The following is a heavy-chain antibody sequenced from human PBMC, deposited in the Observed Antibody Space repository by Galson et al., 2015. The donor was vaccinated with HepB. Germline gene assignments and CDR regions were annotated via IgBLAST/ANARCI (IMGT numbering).Heavy chain of an antibody. CDR2: IYYRGTT. CDR3: ARDVRDCSSANCYWWFDP. J-gene: IGHJ5*02. Sequence: TLSLTCTVSGGSISGYYWSWIRQPPGKCLEWIGYIYYRGTTNYNPSLKSRVTISVDTSKNQFSLDLTSVTAADTATYYCARDVRDCSSANCYWWFDPWGQGTLVTVSS. D-gene: IGHD2-2*01. CDR1: GGSISGYY. V-gene: IGHV4-59*01.